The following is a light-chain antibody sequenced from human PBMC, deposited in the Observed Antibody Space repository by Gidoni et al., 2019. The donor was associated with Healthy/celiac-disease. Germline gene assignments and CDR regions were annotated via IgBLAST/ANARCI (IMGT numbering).Light chain of an antibody. CDR3: QQYNSYDS. J-gene: IGKJ4*01. Sequence: DIQMTQSPSTLSASVGDRVTITCRASQSISSWLAWYQQKPGKAPKLLIYNASSLESGVPSRFSGSGSGTEFTLTISSLQPDDFATYYCQQYNSYDSFGGXTKVEIK. V-gene: IGKV1-5*03. CDR1: QSISSW. CDR2: NAS.